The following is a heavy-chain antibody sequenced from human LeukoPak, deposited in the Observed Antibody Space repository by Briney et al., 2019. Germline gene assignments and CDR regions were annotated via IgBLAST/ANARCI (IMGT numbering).Heavy chain of an antibody. CDR3: AREPTSGREPTSGRPLDY. D-gene: IGHD5-12*01. V-gene: IGHV4-34*01. Sequence: SETLSLTCAVYGETFIHNFWTWIRQPPGKGLEWIGQINHSGSTYYNPSLKSRVTILVDTSKNQFSLKLTSVTAADTAVYYCAREPTSGREPTSGRPLDYWGQGTLVTVSS. J-gene: IGHJ4*02. CDR1: GETFIHNF. CDR2: INHSGST.